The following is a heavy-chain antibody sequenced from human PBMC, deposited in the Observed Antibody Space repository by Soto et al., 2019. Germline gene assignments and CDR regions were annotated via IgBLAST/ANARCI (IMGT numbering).Heavy chain of an antibody. D-gene: IGHD3-16*01. V-gene: IGHV1-69*08. CDR1: GGTFSSYT. CDR3: AREYERGGPDFQH. Sequence: QVQLVQSGAEVKKPGSSVKVSCKASGGTFSSYTISWVRQAPGQGLEWMGRIIPILGIANYAQKFQGRVTITADKSTSTAYMELSSLRSDDTAVYYCAREYERGGPDFQHWGQGTLVTVSS. J-gene: IGHJ1*01. CDR2: IIPILGIA.